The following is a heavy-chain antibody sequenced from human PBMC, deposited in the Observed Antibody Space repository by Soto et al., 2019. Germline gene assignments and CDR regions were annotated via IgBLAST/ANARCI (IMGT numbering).Heavy chain of an antibody. CDR3: ASGSYPSGFDY. J-gene: IGHJ4*02. CDR2: ISSSSSYT. D-gene: IGHD1-26*01. CDR1: GFTFSDYY. V-gene: IGHV3-11*06. Sequence: GGSLRLSCAASGFTFSDYYMSWIRQAPGKGLEWVSYISSSSSYTNYADSVKGRFTISRDNAKNSLYLQMNSLRAEDTAVYYCASGSYPSGFDYWGQGTLVTVSS.